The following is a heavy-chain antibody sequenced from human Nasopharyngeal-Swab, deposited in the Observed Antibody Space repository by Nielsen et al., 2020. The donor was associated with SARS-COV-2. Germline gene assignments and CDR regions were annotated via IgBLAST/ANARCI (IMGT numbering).Heavy chain of an antibody. Sequence: GGSLRLSCAASGFTFSSYAMCWVRQAPGKGLEWVSIISGSGDTTYYADSVKDRFTISRDNSKNTLFLQTNSLRVEDTAVYYCAKAPYLRGLDVWGQGTTVTVSS. J-gene: IGHJ6*02. V-gene: IGHV3-23*01. CDR2: ISGSGDTT. CDR1: GFTFSSYA. D-gene: IGHD2-21*01. CDR3: AKAPYLRGLDV.